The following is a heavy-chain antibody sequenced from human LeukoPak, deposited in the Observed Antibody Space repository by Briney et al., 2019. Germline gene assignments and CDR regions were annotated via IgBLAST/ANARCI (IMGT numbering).Heavy chain of an antibody. CDR1: GGSISSYY. CDR3: ARARYANAWYAFDI. J-gene: IGHJ3*02. Sequence: PSETLSLTCTVSGGSISSYYWSWIRQPAGKGLEWIAYLSHSGSSDSNPSLTSRVTTLVDTSKNQFSLKLTSVTTADTAVYYCARARYANAWYAFDIWGHGTMVTVSS. CDR2: LSHSGSS. V-gene: IGHV4-59*01. D-gene: IGHD2-2*01.